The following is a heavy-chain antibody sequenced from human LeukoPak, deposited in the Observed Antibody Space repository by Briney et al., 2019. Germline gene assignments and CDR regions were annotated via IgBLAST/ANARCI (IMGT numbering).Heavy chain of an antibody. D-gene: IGHD2-2*01. V-gene: IGHV4-39*01. J-gene: IGHJ4*02. CDR1: GGSISSSTYT. CDR3: ARGPTYQPIDF. CDR2: VYNSAST. Sequence: SETLSLTCTVSGGSISSSTYTWGWIRQPPGKGLEWIATVYNSASTYFNPSLKSRATISADTSKNQFYLTLRFVTAADTAVYYCARGPTYQPIDFWGQGTLVTVSS.